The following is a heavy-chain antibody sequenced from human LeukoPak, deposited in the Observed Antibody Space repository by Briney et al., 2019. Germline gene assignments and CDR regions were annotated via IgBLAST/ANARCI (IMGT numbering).Heavy chain of an antibody. CDR1: GFTFSSYA. V-gene: IGHV3-53*01. J-gene: IGHJ4*02. CDR2: IYSGGST. Sequence: GGSLRLSCAASGFTFSSYAMSWVRQAPGKGLEWVSVIYSGGSTYYADSVKGRFTISRDNSKNTLYLQMNSLRAEDTAVYYCARVSGYYDSSGYQYYFDYWGQGTLVTVSS. D-gene: IGHD3-22*01. CDR3: ARVSGYYDSSGYQYYFDY.